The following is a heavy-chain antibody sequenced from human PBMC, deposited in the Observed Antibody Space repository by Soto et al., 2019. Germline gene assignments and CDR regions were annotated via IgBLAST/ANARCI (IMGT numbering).Heavy chain of an antibody. CDR3: ARDKLPYFDRLPSDYYPLDV. CDR1: GYTFTGYY. CDR2: INPNSGGT. D-gene: IGHD3-9*01. J-gene: IGHJ6*02. Sequence: AVNLSFNASGYTFTGYYMHWVREPPGQGLEWMGWINPNSGGTNYAQKFQGWVTMTRDTSISTAYMELSRLRSDDTAVYYCARDKLPYFDRLPSDYYPLDVWGQGTTVTVS. V-gene: IGHV1-2*04.